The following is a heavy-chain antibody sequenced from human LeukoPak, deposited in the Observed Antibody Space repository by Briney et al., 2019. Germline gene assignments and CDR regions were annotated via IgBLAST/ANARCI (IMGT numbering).Heavy chain of an antibody. D-gene: IGHD5-12*01. CDR3: AREEDVVGFDY. Sequence: GGSLRLSCAASGFTFSSYVMNWVRQAPGKGLEWVSGISVGGGSTYYADSVKGRFTISRDNAKNTLYLQMNSLRAEDTAVYYCAREEDVVGFDYWGQGTLVTVSS. CDR1: GFTFSSYV. J-gene: IGHJ4*02. CDR2: ISVGGGST. V-gene: IGHV3-23*01.